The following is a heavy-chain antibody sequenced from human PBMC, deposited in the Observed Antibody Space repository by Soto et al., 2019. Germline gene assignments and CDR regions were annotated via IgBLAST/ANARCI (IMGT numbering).Heavy chain of an antibody. D-gene: IGHD2-21*02. CDR2: IGSTGDT. Sequence: GGSLRLSCAASGFTFSAYDMHWVRQITGKGLEWVSSIGSTGDTFYLGSVKGRFTISRENAKNSLYLHMNNLRAGDTAVYYCVTANPTNFKYWGQGT. V-gene: IGHV3-13*01. CDR1: GFTFSAYD. J-gene: IGHJ4*02. CDR3: VTANPTNFKY.